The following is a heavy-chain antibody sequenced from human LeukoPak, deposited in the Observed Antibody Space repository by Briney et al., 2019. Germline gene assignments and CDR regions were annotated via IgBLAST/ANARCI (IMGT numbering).Heavy chain of an antibody. CDR3: ARVEYRSSWSAFDI. CDR2: IYYSGST. CDR1: GGSISSGDYY. J-gene: IGHJ3*02. D-gene: IGHD6-13*01. Sequence: SQTLSLTCTVSGGSISSGDYYWSWIRQPPGKGLEWIGYIYYSGSTYHNPSLKSRVTISVDTSKNQFSLKLSSVSAADTAVYYCARVEYRSSWSAFDIWGQGTMLTVSS. V-gene: IGHV4-30-4*08.